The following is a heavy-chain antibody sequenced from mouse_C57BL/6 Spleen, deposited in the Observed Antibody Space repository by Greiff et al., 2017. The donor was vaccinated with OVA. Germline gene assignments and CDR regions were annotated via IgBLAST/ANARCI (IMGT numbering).Heavy chain of an antibody. J-gene: IGHJ2*01. CDR2: IYPGSGST. V-gene: IGHV1-55*01. D-gene: IGHD2-1*01. CDR1: GYTFTSYW. Sequence: VQLQQPGAELVKPGASVKMSCKASGYTFTSYWITWVKQRPGQGLEWIGDIYPGSGSTNYNEKFKSKATLTVDTSSSTAYMQLSSLTSEDSAVYDCARMVYGNFYFDYWGQGTTLTVSS. CDR3: ARMVYGNFYFDY.